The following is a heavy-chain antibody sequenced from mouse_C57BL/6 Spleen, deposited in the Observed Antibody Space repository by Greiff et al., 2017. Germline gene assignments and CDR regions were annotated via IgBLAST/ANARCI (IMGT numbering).Heavy chain of an antibody. CDR3: ARDYYCGSSYGY. D-gene: IGHD1-1*01. CDR2: IYPGSGST. J-gene: IGHJ2*01. V-gene: IGHV1-55*01. CDR1: GYTFTSYW. Sequence: QVQLQQPGAELVKPGASVKMSCKASGYTFTSYWITWVKQRPGQGLEWIGEIYPGSGSTNYNEKFKNKATLTVDTSSSKASMQLSSLTSEDSAVYYCARDYYCGSSYGYWGQGTTLTVSS.